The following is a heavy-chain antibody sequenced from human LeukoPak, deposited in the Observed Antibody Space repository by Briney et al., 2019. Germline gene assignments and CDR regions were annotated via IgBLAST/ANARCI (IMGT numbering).Heavy chain of an antibody. Sequence: SETLSLTCTVSGGSISSGGYYWSWIRQHPGKGLEWIGYIYYSGSTNYNPSLKSRDTISVDTSKNQFSLKLSSVTAADTAVYYCARLGESFYGDYVYYFDYWGQGTLVTVSS. D-gene: IGHD4-17*01. CDR3: ARLGESFYGDYVYYFDY. V-gene: IGHV4-31*03. CDR2: IYYSGST. J-gene: IGHJ4*02. CDR1: GGSISSGGYY.